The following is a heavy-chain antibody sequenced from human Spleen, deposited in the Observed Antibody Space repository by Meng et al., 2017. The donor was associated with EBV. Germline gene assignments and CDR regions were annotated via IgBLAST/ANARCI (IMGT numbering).Heavy chain of an antibody. Sequence: QVQLQGSGPGLVKPSQTLSLTCSVSGCSISSGTYYWSWIRQPPGRGLEWIGYIYHNGDTYYSPSLQSRLTISVDTSKNQFSLKMSSVTAADTAVYFCASGSGGNFDFWGQGTLVTVSS. CDR1: GCSISSGTYY. J-gene: IGHJ4*02. CDR3: ASGSGGNFDF. CDR2: IYHNGDT. V-gene: IGHV4-30-4*01. D-gene: IGHD3-16*01.